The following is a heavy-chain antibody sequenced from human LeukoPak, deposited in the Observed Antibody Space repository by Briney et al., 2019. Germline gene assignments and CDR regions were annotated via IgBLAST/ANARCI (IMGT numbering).Heavy chain of an antibody. CDR1: GFTFSNYA. V-gene: IGHV3-9*01. Sequence: GGSLRLSCAVSGFTFSNYAMSWVRQVPGKGLEWVSGINWNSDSIGYADSVKGRFTTSRDNAKNSPYLQMNSLRAEDTAFYYCAINGGGDSGYGNFDYWGQGTLVTVSS. J-gene: IGHJ4*02. D-gene: IGHD5-12*01. CDR2: INWNSDSI. CDR3: AINGGGDSGYGNFDY.